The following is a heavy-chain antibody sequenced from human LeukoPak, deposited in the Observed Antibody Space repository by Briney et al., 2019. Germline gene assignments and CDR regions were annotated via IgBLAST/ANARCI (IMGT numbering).Heavy chain of an antibody. CDR3: ARGRYGGNLSWTFDY. V-gene: IGHV4-59*01. D-gene: IGHD4-23*01. J-gene: IGHJ4*02. Sequence: SETLSLTCTVSGGSISSYYWSWIRQPPGKGLEWIGYIYYSGSTNYNPSLKSRVTISLDTSKNQFSLKLSSVTAADTAVYYCARGRYGGNLSWTFDYWGQGTLVTVSS. CDR2: IYYSGST. CDR1: GGSISSYY.